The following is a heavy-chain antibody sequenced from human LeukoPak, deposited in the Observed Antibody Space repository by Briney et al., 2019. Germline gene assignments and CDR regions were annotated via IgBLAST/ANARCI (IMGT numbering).Heavy chain of an antibody. V-gene: IGHV4-34*01. CDR1: GGSFSGYY. CDR2: INHSGST. Sequence: PSQTLSLTCAVYGGSFSGYYWSWIRQPPGKGLEWIGEINHSGSTNYNPSLKSRVTISVDTSKNQFSLKLSSVTAADTAVYYCAAGSGYYDYWGQGTLVTVSS. D-gene: IGHD3-22*01. CDR3: AAGSGYYDY. J-gene: IGHJ4*02.